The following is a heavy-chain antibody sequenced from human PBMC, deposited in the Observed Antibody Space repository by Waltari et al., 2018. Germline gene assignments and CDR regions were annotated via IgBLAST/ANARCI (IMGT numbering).Heavy chain of an antibody. D-gene: IGHD5-12*01. Sequence: QVQLVQSGAEVKKPGASVKVSCKASGYNFTSYDINWVRQATGQGLEWMGWMNPNSGNTGYAQKFQGRVTMTRNTSISTAYMELSSLRSEDTAVYYCARDLALSQWLRSYYYYYGMDVWGQGTTVTVSS. V-gene: IGHV1-8*01. CDR3: ARDLALSQWLRSYYYYYGMDV. CDR2: MNPNSGNT. CDR1: GYNFTSYD. J-gene: IGHJ6*02.